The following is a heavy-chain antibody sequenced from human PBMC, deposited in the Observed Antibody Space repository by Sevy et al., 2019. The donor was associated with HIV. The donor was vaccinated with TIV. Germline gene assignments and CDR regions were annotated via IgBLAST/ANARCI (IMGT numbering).Heavy chain of an antibody. V-gene: IGHV3-23*01. D-gene: IGHD5-12*01. J-gene: IGHJ4*02. CDR3: AKTGGYDFTGY. CDR2: ISGSGGST. CDR1: GFTFSSYA. Sequence: GGSLRLSCAASGFTFSSYAMSWVRQAPGKGLEWVSAISGSGGSTYYADSVKGRFTISRDNSKNTLYLQMSSLRAEDTAVYYCAKTGGYDFTGYWGQGTLVTVSS.